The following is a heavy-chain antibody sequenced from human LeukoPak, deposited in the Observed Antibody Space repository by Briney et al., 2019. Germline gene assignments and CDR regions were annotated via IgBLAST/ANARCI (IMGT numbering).Heavy chain of an antibody. Sequence: AGGSLRLSCAASGFTFSSYSMNWVRQAPGKGLEWVSSISSSSSYIYYADSVKGRFTISRDNAKNSLYLQMNSLRAEDTAVYYCARGRQQLVRSWFDPWGQGTLVTVSS. CDR3: ARGRQQLVRSWFDP. J-gene: IGHJ5*02. V-gene: IGHV3-21*01. CDR2: ISSSSSYI. CDR1: GFTFSSYS. D-gene: IGHD6-13*01.